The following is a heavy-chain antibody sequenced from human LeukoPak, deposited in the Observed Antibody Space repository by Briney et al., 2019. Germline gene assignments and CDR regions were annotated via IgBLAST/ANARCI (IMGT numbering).Heavy chain of an antibody. CDR3: AKDVVRGVMWYFDY. Sequence: GGSLPVSCAASGFTFSSYAMSWVRQAPGKGLEWVSAISGSGGSTYYADSVKGRFTISRDNSKNTLYLQMNSLRAEDTAVYYCAKDVVRGVMWYFDYWGQGTLVTVTS. D-gene: IGHD3-10*01. V-gene: IGHV3-23*01. J-gene: IGHJ4*02. CDR1: GFTFSSYA. CDR2: ISGSGGST.